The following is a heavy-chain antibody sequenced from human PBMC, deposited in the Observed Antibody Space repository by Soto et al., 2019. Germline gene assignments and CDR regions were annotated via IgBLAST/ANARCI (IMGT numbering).Heavy chain of an antibody. CDR1: GGTFSSYA. J-gene: IGHJ4*02. D-gene: IGHD1-7*01. CDR2: IIPIFGTA. CDR3: ARSHTPNYGRGYYFDY. Sequence: KVSCKASGGTFSSYAISWVRQAPGQGLEWMGGIIPIFGTANYAQKFQGRVTITADESTSTAYMELSSLRSEDTAVYYCARSHTPNYGRGYYFDYWGQGTLVTV. V-gene: IGHV1-69*01.